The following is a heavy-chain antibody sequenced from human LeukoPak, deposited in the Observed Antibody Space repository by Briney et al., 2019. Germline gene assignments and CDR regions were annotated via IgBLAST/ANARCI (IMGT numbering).Heavy chain of an antibody. Sequence: ASVKVSCKASGYTFTSYDINWVRQATGQGLEWMGWMNANSGNTGYAQKFQGRVTMTRNTSISTAYMELSSLRSEDTAVYYCARGSTLTTRNYYYYYMDVWGKGTTVTISS. CDR1: GYTFTSYD. CDR3: ARGSTLTTRNYYYYYMDV. D-gene: IGHD4-17*01. J-gene: IGHJ6*03. CDR2: MNANSGNT. V-gene: IGHV1-8*01.